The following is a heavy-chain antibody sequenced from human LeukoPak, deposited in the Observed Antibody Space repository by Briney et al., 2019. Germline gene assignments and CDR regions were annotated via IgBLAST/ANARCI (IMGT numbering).Heavy chain of an antibody. J-gene: IGHJ4*02. D-gene: IGHD2-8*01. Sequence: GRSLRLSCAASGFTFSSYAMHWVRQAPGKGLEWVAVISYDGSNKYYADSVKGRFTISRDNSKNTLYLQMNSLRAEDTAVYYCARGGDIVLMVYALFDYWGQGTLVTVSS. CDR2: ISYDGSNK. V-gene: IGHV3-30-3*01. CDR3: ARGGDIVLMVYALFDY. CDR1: GFTFSSYA.